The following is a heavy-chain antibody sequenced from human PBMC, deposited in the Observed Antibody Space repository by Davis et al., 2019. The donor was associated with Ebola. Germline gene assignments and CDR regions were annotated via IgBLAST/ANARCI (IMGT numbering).Heavy chain of an antibody. CDR2: INPNSGGT. J-gene: IGHJ5*02. Sequence: ASVKVSCKASGYTFTGYYMHWVRQAPGQGLEWMGRINPNSGGTNYAQKFQGRVTMTRDTSISTAYMELSRLRSDDTAVYYCAREPRFQYSSGWYWFDPWGQGTLVTVSS. D-gene: IGHD6-19*01. CDR3: AREPRFQYSSGWYWFDP. V-gene: IGHV1-2*06. CDR1: GYTFTGYY.